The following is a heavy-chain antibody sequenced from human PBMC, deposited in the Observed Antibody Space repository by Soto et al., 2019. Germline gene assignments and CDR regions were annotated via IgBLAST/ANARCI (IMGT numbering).Heavy chain of an antibody. CDR2: ISGSGGST. CDR3: ARFPLHVWVRGVPFDY. V-gene: IGHV3-23*01. CDR1: GFTFSSYA. Sequence: PGGSLRLSCAASGFTFSSYAMSWVRQAPGKGLEWVSAISGSGGSTYYADSVKGRFTISRDNSKNTLYLQMNSLRAEDTAVYYCARFPLHVWVRGVPFDYWGQGTLVTVSS. D-gene: IGHD3-10*01. J-gene: IGHJ4*02.